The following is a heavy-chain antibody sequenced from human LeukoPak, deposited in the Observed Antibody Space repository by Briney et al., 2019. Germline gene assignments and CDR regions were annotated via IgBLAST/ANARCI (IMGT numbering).Heavy chain of an antibody. CDR2: INPSGGST. D-gene: IGHD3-22*01. V-gene: IGHV1-46*01. Sequence: ASVKVSCRASGYTFTSYYMHWVRQAPGQGLEWMGIINPSGGSTSYAQRFQGRVTMTRDTSTSTVYMELSSLRSEDTAVCYCARDALSYDSSGYYYYWGQGTLVTVSS. CDR1: GYTFTSYY. J-gene: IGHJ4*02. CDR3: ARDALSYDSSGYYYY.